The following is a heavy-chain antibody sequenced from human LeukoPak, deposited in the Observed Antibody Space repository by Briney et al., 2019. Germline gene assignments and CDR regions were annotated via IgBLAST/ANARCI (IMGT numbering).Heavy chain of an antibody. Sequence: SETLSLTCTVSGGSISSYYWSWIRQPAGKGLEWVGRIYTSGSTNYNPSLKSRVTMSVDTSKNQFSLKLSSVTAADTAVYYCARDSYSSSWDSFDYWGQGTLVTVSS. D-gene: IGHD6-13*01. CDR3: ARDSYSSSWDSFDY. J-gene: IGHJ4*02. V-gene: IGHV4-4*07. CDR1: GGSISSYY. CDR2: IYTSGST.